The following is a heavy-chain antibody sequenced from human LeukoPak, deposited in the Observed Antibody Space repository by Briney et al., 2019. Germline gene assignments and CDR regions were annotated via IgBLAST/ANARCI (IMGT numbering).Heavy chain of an antibody. CDR1: GGSISSYY. Sequence: SETLSLTCTVSGGSISSYYWSWIRQPPGKGLEWIGYIYYSGSTNYNPSLKSRVTISVDTSKNQFSLKLSPVTAADTAVYYCARGTEYYDFRSGYFNYYYYYMDVWGKGTTVTVSS. D-gene: IGHD3-3*01. J-gene: IGHJ6*03. CDR2: IYYSGST. V-gene: IGHV4-59*01. CDR3: ARGTEYYDFRSGYFNYYYYYMDV.